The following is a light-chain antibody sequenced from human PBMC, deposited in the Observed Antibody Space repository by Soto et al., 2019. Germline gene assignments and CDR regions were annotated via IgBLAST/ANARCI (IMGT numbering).Light chain of an antibody. CDR3: SSYPSSSTLVV. V-gene: IGLV2-14*03. CDR1: SSDVGGYSY. J-gene: IGLJ2*01. Sequence: QSVLTQPASVSGSPGQSITISCTGTSSDVGGYSYVSWYQQHPGKAPKLMIYYVSNRPSGVSNRFSGSKSGNTASLTISGLQAEDEADYYCSSYPSSSTLVVFGGGTKVTVL. CDR2: YVS.